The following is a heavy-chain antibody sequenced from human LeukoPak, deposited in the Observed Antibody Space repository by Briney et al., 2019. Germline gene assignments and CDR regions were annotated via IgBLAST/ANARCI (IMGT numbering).Heavy chain of an antibody. J-gene: IGHJ4*02. Sequence: PGGSLRLSCAASGFTFSSYWMHWVRQAPGKGLEWVGRVKTKIDGGTADYAAPVKGRFTISRDDSKNMLFLQMNSLRTEDTAVYYCTTGMSWSIYDYSDYWGQGTLVTVSS. V-gene: IGHV3-15*01. CDR1: GFTFSSYW. CDR3: TTGMSWSIYDYSDY. CDR2: VKTKIDGGTA. D-gene: IGHD2-15*01.